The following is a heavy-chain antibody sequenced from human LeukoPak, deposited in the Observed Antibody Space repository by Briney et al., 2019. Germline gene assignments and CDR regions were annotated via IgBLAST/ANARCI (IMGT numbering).Heavy chain of an antibody. CDR1: GFTLSDYS. Sequence: KPGGSLRLSCAASGFTLSDYSMNWVRQAPGKGLEWVSSISSSSNYIYYADSVKGRFTISRDNAKNSLHLQINSLRAEDTAVYYCANSGQRRCSGGSCYPYYFDYWGQGTLVTVSS. CDR3: ANSGQRRCSGGSCYPYYFDY. J-gene: IGHJ4*02. D-gene: IGHD2-15*01. V-gene: IGHV3-21*01. CDR2: ISSSSNYI.